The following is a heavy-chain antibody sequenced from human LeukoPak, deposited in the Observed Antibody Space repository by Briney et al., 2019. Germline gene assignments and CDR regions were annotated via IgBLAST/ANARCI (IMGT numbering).Heavy chain of an antibody. CDR2: ISGSGGST. V-gene: IGHV3-23*01. D-gene: IGHD3-22*01. Sequence: GGSLRLSCAASGFTLSSYAMSWVRQAPGKGLEWVSAISGSGGSTYYADSVKGRFTISRDNSKNTLYLQMNSLRAEDTAVYYCAKDLGRYYDSSGYPPAWGQGTLVTVSS. CDR3: AKDLGRYYDSSGYPPA. CDR1: GFTLSSYA. J-gene: IGHJ5*02.